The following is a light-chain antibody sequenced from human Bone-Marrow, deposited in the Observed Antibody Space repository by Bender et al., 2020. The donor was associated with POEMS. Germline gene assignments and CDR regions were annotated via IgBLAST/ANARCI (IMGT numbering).Light chain of an antibody. J-gene: IGLJ2*01. Sequence: QSALTQPASVSGSPGQSITIPCSGTGRDIGTYDYVSWYQQHPGRAPKLLIYGVTNRPSGVSSRFSGSKSGNTASLTISGLQADDEADYYCCSYTSISTLVFGGGTKVTVL. V-gene: IGLV2-14*03. CDR2: GVT. CDR3: CSYTSISTLV. CDR1: GRDIGTYDY.